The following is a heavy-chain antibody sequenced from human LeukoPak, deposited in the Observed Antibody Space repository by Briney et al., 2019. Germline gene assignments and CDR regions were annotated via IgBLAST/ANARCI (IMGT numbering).Heavy chain of an antibody. CDR2: TYYRSKWFN. V-gene: IGHV6-1*01. CDR1: GDSVSINSVS. Sequence: SQTLSLTCAISGDSVSINSVSWSWIRQSPSRGLEWLGRTYYRSKWFNDYAVSVKSRITINPEPSKNQFSLLLNSVTPEDTAVYYCARVDSGLHTFDIWGQGTLVTVSS. D-gene: IGHD2-8*02. J-gene: IGHJ3*02. CDR3: ARVDSGLHTFDI.